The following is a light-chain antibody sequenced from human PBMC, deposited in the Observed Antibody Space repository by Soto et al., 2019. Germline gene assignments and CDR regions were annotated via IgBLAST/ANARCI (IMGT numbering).Light chain of an antibody. CDR3: QKYNSAPRT. V-gene: IGKV1-27*01. J-gene: IGKJ1*01. CDR2: SAS. Sequence: DIQMTQSPSSLSASVGDRVTIACRASQGISNYVAWYQQKPGKVPKLLIYSASTLQSGVPSRFSGSGSGTDFTLTISSLQPEDGATYYCQKYNSAPRTCGQGTKVEIK. CDR1: QGISNY.